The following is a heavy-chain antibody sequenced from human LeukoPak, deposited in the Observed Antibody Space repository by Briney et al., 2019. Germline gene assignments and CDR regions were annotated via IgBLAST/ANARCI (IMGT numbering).Heavy chain of an antibody. Sequence: GSLELSFAASGFPFSSTWMNWVRPAPGKGPEWVGTLQPDGSEGYPVDSVKGRFTISRDNARNSLFLQMNSLRVEDTAVYYCASQSYARFDPWGQGTLVTVSS. J-gene: IGHJ5*02. CDR1: GFPFSSTW. V-gene: IGHV3-7*01. CDR3: ASQSYARFDP. CDR2: LQPDGSEG. D-gene: IGHD3-16*01.